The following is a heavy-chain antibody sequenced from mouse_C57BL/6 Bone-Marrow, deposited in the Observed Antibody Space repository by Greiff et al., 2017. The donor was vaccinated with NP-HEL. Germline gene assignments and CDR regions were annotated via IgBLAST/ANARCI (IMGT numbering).Heavy chain of an antibody. CDR1: GFSFNTYA. Sequence: EVQGVEPGGGLVQPKGSLKLSCAASGFSFNTYAMNWVRQAPGKGVEWVASIRRKSNNYATYYDDSVKDRFTISRDDSESMLYLQMNNLKTEDTAMYYCVRQRGSGPFAYWGQGTLVTVSA. V-gene: IGHV10-1*01. CDR3: VRQRGSGPFAY. CDR2: IRRKSNNYAT. J-gene: IGHJ3*01.